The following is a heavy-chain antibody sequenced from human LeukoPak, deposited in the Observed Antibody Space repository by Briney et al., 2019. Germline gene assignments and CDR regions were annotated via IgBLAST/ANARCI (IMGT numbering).Heavy chain of an antibody. V-gene: IGHV3-23*01. CDR2: VSDSGGSA. D-gene: IGHD5-18*01. CDR1: GITFSRYA. CDR3: STGYSFAYGGATGTFEY. Sequence: GGSLRLSCVASGITFSRYAMSWVRQAAGKGLEWVSTVSDSGGSAYYADSVKGRFTISRDNSKNTLYLQMNSLRAEDTAVYYCSTGYSFAYGGATGTFEYWGQGTLVTVSS. J-gene: IGHJ4*02.